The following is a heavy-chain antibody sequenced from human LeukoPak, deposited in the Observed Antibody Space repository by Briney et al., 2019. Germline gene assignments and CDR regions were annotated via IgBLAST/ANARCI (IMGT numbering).Heavy chain of an antibody. CDR2: ISGSGGTT. D-gene: IGHD1-14*01. Sequence: GGSLRLSCLTSGFTFSTNAMNWVRQAPGKGLEWVSVISGSGGTTYYADSVKGRFTISRDSSKNTLYLQMNSLRAEDTAVYYCAKVSGGGLYYDGMDVWGQGTTVTVSS. V-gene: IGHV3-23*01. CDR1: GFTFSTNA. J-gene: IGHJ6*02. CDR3: AKVSGGGLYYDGMDV.